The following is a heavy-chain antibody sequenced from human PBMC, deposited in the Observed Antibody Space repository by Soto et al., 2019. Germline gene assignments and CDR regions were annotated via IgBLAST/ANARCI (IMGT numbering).Heavy chain of an antibody. D-gene: IGHD3-9*01. Sequence: ASVKVSCKASGYTFSNYGIGWVRQAPGQGLEWMGRISLYNGDIKYSQKFQGRVTMAEDTSTSTAYMELRSLRSEDTAVYYCATGRGDYDILTGYYSLANWFDPWGQGTLVTVSS. CDR3: ATGRGDYDILTGYYSLANWFDP. V-gene: IGHV1-18*01. J-gene: IGHJ5*02. CDR2: ISLYNGDI. CDR1: GYTFSNYG.